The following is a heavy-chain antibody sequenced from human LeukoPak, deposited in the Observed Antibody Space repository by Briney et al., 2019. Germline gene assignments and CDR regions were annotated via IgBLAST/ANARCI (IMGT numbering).Heavy chain of an antibody. CDR1: GGTFSSYT. J-gene: IGHJ6*02. CDR3: ARGRYSSSINSMDV. CDR2: IIPIFGTA. Sequence: ASVTVSCKASGGTFSSYTISWVRQAPGQGLEWMGGIIPIFGTASYTQKFQGRVTITADESTSTAYMELSSLRSEDTAVYYCARGRYSSSINSMDVWGQGTTVTVSS. D-gene: IGHD6-6*01. V-gene: IGHV1-69*13.